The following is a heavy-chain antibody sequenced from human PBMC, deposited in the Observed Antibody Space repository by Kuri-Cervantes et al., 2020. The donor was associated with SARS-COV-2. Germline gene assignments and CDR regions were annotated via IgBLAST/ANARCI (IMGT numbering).Heavy chain of an antibody. CDR3: ARDPSRGVRWSGYPNYFDY. CDR2: IYYSGST. J-gene: IGHJ4*02. Sequence: SETLSLTCTVSGGSISSDAYYWSWVRQAPGKGLEWIGSIYYSGSTYYNPSLKSRVTISVDTSKNQFSLKLSSVTAADTAVYYCARDPSRGVRWSGYPNYFDYWGQGTLVTVSS. CDR1: GGSISSDAYY. V-gene: IGHV4-39*07. D-gene: IGHD3-3*01.